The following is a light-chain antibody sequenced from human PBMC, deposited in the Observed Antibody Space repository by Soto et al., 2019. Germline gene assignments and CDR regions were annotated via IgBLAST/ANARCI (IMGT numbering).Light chain of an antibody. CDR3: QLRSNWPPYT. Sequence: ESVLTQSPATLSLSPGERATLSCRASQSVSSDLAWYQQNPGQAPRLLIYDASNRATGIQARFSGSGSGTDVTLTISSLEPEDVAVYYCQLRSNWPPYTFGQGTKLEIK. V-gene: IGKV3-11*01. J-gene: IGKJ2*01. CDR1: QSVSSD. CDR2: DAS.